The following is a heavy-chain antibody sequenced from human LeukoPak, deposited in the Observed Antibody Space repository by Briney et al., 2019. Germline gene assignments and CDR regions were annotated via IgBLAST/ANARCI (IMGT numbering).Heavy chain of an antibody. CDR2: IHSDGLA. V-gene: IGHV4-61*02. CDR1: GDSISSGNYF. Sequence: SQTLSLTCTVSGDSISSGNYFWAWIRQSAGKGLEWIGRIHSDGLANYNPSLRSRVTISVDTSNNQFSLKVKSVTATDTATYYCARDRQLGWFGPWGQGILVTVSS. D-gene: IGHD3-16*01. J-gene: IGHJ5*02. CDR3: ARDRQLGWFGP.